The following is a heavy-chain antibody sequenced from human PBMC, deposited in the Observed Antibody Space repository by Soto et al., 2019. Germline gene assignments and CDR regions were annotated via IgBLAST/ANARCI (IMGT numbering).Heavy chain of an antibody. CDR1: RFTFRTYA. J-gene: IGHJ4*02. Sequence: EMHLLESGGGLVQPGESLRLSCTASRFTFRTYALSWVRQSPGKGLEWVSGISGSGVGTYYADSVKGRFTISRDNSNNTLYLQMTSLRAEDTAVYYCAKDARVGELRAFDYWGQGTLVTVSS. D-gene: IGHD1-26*01. CDR2: ISGSGVGT. V-gene: IGHV3-23*01. CDR3: AKDARVGELRAFDY.